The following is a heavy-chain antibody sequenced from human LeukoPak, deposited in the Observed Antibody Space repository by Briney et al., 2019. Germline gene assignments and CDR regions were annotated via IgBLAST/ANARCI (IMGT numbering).Heavy chain of an antibody. CDR2: IYTSGST. J-gene: IGHJ4*02. CDR3: AREAPESPAGGGGAAAGMVRIDY. Sequence: SETLSLTCTVSGGSINNYFWTWIRQPPGKGLEWIGRIYTSGSTNYNPSLKSRVTISVDTSKNQFSLKLSSVTAADTAVYYCAREAPESPAGGGGAAAGMVRIDYWGQGTLVTVSS. V-gene: IGHV4-4*08. CDR1: GGSINNYF. D-gene: IGHD6-13*01.